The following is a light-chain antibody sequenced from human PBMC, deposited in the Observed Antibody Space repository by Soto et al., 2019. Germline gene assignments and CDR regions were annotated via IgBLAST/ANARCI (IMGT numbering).Light chain of an antibody. CDR1: QDVYIY. CDR2: DSS. J-gene: IGKJ2*01. V-gene: IGKV1-33*01. Sequence: QLTQSPASLSASIGDRVTITCQASQDVYIYLNWYQQKPGKAPTLLIYDSSNLETGVPSRFSVTGSGTHFILTISSLEAEDFATYYCQQYDTVPPYAFGQGTKLEI. CDR3: QQYDTVPPYA.